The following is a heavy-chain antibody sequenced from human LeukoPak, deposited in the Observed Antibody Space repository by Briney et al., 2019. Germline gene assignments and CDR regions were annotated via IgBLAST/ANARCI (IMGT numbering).Heavy chain of an antibody. CDR2: THSSGST. D-gene: IGHD3-22*01. V-gene: IGHV4-4*09. CDR1: GDSISSYY. CDR3: ARRLESHYDSSAYPVGGWFDP. J-gene: IGHJ5*02. Sequence: NPSETLSLTCXVSGDSISSYYWSWLRQPPGKGLEWLVNTHSSGSTIHNPSLKSRVTVSVDTSDNQLSLSLSSVTAADTAVYYCARRLESHYDSSAYPVGGWFDPWGQGTLVTVSS.